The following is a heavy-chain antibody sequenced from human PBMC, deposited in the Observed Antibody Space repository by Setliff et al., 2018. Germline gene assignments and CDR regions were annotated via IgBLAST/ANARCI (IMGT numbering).Heavy chain of an antibody. CDR2: IYYSGST. CDR1: GGSISSYY. Sequence: PSETLSLTCTVSGGSISSYYWSWIRQPPGKGLEWIGYIYYSGSTNYNPSLKSRVTISVDTSKNQFSLKLSSVTAADTAVYYCARDSGYYLYYFDYWGQGTLVTVSS. J-gene: IGHJ4*02. V-gene: IGHV4-59*01. D-gene: IGHD3-22*01. CDR3: ARDSGYYLYYFDY.